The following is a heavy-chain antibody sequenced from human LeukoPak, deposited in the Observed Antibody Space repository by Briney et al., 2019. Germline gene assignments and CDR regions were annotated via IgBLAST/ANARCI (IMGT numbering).Heavy chain of an antibody. J-gene: IGHJ4*02. CDR1: GFTFSNAW. Sequence: GGSLRLSCAASGFTFSNAWMSWVRQAPGKGLEWVAVISYDGSNKYYADSVKGRFTISRDNSKNTLYLQMNSLRAEGTAVYYCARVGRLGELSLYGDFDYWGQGTLVTVSS. D-gene: IGHD3-16*02. CDR3: ARVGRLGELSLYGDFDY. V-gene: IGHV3-30*05. CDR2: ISYDGSNK.